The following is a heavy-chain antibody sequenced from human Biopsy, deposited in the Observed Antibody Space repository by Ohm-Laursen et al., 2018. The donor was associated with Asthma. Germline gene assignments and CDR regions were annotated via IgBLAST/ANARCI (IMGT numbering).Heavy chain of an antibody. D-gene: IGHD2-21*02. V-gene: IGHV4-30-2*06. CDR3: ARGWNCGGDCYSLDS. CDR1: GDSIDSGDYS. CDR2: IYRNGDT. J-gene: IGHJ4*02. Sequence: TLSLTWTVSGDSIDSGDYSWTWIRQSPGVGLEWIGYIYRNGDTYYNPTLKNRFTISIDRSKNQFSLRLRSVTAADTAVYYCARGWNCGGDCYSLDSWGQGTLVTVSS.